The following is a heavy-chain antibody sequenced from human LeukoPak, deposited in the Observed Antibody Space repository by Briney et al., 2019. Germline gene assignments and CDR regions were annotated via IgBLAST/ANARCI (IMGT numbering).Heavy chain of an antibody. Sequence: ASVKVSCKASGYTFTGYYMHWVRQAPGQGLEWMGWINPNSGGTNYAQKFQGRVTMTRDTSISTAYMELSRLRSDDKAVYYCARGWELLGEGWFDPWGQGTLVTVSS. J-gene: IGHJ5*02. CDR2: INPNSGGT. V-gene: IGHV1-2*02. D-gene: IGHD1-26*01. CDR3: ARGWELLGEGWFDP. CDR1: GYTFTGYY.